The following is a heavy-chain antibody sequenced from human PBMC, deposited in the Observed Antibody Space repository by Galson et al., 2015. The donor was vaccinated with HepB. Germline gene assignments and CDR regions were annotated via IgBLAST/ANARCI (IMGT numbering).Heavy chain of an antibody. CDR1: GFTFSSYA. D-gene: IGHD6-19*01. CDR3: ATRSGASGWNSYLQD. Sequence: SLRLSCAASGFTFSSYAIMWVRQAPGKGLEWVSGMSDNGDNTFYADSVKGRFTISRDFSKNTVYLQMNSLRVEHMPGYYCATRSGASGWNSYLQDWGQGTLVTVSS. V-gene: IGHV3-23*01. J-gene: IGHJ1*01. CDR2: MSDNGDNT.